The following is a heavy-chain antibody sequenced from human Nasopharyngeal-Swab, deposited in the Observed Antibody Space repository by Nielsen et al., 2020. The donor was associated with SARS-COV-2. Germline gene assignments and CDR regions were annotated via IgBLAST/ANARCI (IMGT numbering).Heavy chain of an antibody. D-gene: IGHD3-22*01. V-gene: IGHV3-30-3*01. J-gene: IGHJ6*02. CDR2: ISYDGSNK. CDR1: GGTFSSYA. Sequence: SCKASGGTFSSYAMHWVRQAPGKGLEWVAVISYDGSNKYYADSVKGRFTISRDNSKNTLYLQMNSLRAEDTAVYYCAREGTMIRSWSMDVWGQGTTVTVSS. CDR3: AREGTMIRSWSMDV.